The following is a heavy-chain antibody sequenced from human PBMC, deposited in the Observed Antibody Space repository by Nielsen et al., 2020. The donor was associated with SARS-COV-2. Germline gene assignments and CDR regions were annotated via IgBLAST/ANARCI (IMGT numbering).Heavy chain of an antibody. D-gene: IGHD3-22*01. CDR1: GGSISSSSYY. CDR2: IYYSGST. CDR3: ARETYYYDSSGYYYFDY. J-gene: IGHJ4*02. Sequence: ESLKISCTVSGGSISSSSYYWGWIRQPPGKGLEWIGSIYYSGSTYYNPSLKSRVTISVDTSKDQFSLKLSSVTAADTAVYYCARETYYYDSSGYYYFDYWGQGTLVTVSS. V-gene: IGHV4-39*01.